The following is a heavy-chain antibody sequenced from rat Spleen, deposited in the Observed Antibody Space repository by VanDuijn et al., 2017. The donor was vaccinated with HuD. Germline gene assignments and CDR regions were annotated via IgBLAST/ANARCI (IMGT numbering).Heavy chain of an antibody. Sequence: QVQLKESGPGLVQPSQTLSLTCTVSGLSLTSNSVSWVRQPPGKGLEWMGAIWSNGGTDYNSAIKSRLSISRDTSKSQVFLKMNSLQTEDTAMYFCALLPRDYWGQGVMVTVSS. D-gene: IGHD2-1*01. CDR2: IWSNGGT. V-gene: IGHV2-47*01. J-gene: IGHJ2*01. CDR1: GLSLTSNS. CDR3: ALLPRDY.